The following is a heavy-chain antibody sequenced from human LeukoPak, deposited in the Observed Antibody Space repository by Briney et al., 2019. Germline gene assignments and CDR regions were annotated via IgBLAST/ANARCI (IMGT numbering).Heavy chain of an antibody. CDR3: ARGPGYGLDY. J-gene: IGHJ4*02. CDR1: GFTFDDYA. CDR2: ISWDGGST. Sequence: GGSLRLSCAASGFTFDDYAMHWVRQAPGKGLEWVSLISWDGGSTYYADSVKGRFTISRDNSKNSLYLQMNSLRAEDTAVYYCARGPGYGLDYWGQGTLVTVSS. V-gene: IGHV3-43D*03. D-gene: IGHD4-17*01.